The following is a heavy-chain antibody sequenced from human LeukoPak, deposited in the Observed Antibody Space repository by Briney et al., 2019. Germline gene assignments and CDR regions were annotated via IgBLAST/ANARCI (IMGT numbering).Heavy chain of an antibody. Sequence: ASVKVSCKASGYTFTSYAMHWVRQAPGQRLEWMGWINAGNGNTKYSQKFQGRVTITRDTSASTAYMELSSLRSEDTAVYYCARDTLTGTLGYYYYGMDVWGQGTTATVSS. D-gene: IGHD1-7*01. V-gene: IGHV1-3*01. J-gene: IGHJ6*02. CDR1: GYTFTSYA. CDR2: INAGNGNT. CDR3: ARDTLTGTLGYYYYGMDV.